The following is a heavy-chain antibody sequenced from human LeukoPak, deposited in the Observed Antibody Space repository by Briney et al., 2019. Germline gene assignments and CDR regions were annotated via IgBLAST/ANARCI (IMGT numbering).Heavy chain of an antibody. Sequence: GGSLRLSCAASGFTITNYWMHWVRQAPGQGLVWVSRISSDGTATNYADSVRGRFTISRDNAKNMLYLQMNSLRAEDTAIYYCVVIVLGWGQGTLVTVSS. D-gene: IGHD2-8*02. CDR2: ISSDGTAT. J-gene: IGHJ4*02. CDR3: VVIVLG. CDR1: GFTITNYW. V-gene: IGHV3-74*01.